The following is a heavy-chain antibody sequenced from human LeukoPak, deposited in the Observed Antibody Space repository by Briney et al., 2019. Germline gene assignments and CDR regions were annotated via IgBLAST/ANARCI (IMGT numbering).Heavy chain of an antibody. CDR1: GYTLTELS. Sequence: GASVKVSCKVSGYTLTELSMHWVRQAPGKGLEWMGGFDPEDGETNYAQKFQGRVTMTEDTSTDTAYMELSSLRSEDTAVYYCATSIVYCSGGSCYTPDGCYYYYYGMDVWGQGTTVTVSS. V-gene: IGHV1-24*01. CDR3: ATSIVYCSGGSCYTPDGCYYYYYGMDV. J-gene: IGHJ6*02. CDR2: FDPEDGET. D-gene: IGHD2-15*01.